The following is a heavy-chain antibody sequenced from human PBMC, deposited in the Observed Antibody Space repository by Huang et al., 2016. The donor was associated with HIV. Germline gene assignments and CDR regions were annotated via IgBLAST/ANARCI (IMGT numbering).Heavy chain of an antibody. CDR1: GFSLTTTGVG. CDR2: IYSNGDG. CDR3: AHSTDASAATFYFDF. D-gene: IGHD6-25*01. J-gene: IGHJ4*02. Sequence: QITLRESGPALVKPTQTLNLTCTFSGFSLTTTGVGVGWIRQPPGQALEWLAFIYSNGDGRYSQSLSSRLTITKDTSKNQVVLTMTNMDPVDTATYYCAHSTDASAATFYFDFWGQGTLVAVSS. V-gene: IGHV2-5*01.